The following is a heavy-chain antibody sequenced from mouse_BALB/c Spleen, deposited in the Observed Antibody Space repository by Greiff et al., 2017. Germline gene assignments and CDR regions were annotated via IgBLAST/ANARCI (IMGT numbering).Heavy chain of an antibody. Sequence: QVQLQQSAAELARPGASVKMSCKASGYTFTSYTMHWVKQRPGQGLEWIGYINPSSGYTEYNQKFKDKTTLTADKSSSTAYMQLSSLTSEDSAVYYCARRGLRLPGFDYWGQGTTLTVSS. CDR1: GYTFTSYT. J-gene: IGHJ2*01. V-gene: IGHV1-4*02. CDR2: INPSSGYT. D-gene: IGHD1-2*01. CDR3: ARRGLRLPGFDY.